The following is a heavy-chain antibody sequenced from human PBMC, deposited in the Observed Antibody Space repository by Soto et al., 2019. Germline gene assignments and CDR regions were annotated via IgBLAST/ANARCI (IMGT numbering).Heavy chain of an antibody. D-gene: IGHD2-2*01. V-gene: IGHV4-61*08. J-gene: IGHJ4*02. Sequence: QVQLQEAGPGLVKPSDALSLTCTVSGASVSSIGYYWSWVRQPPGKGLEWLGYVSYRGSTNYNPSLKCRIAISLDTSKKLFSLSLSSVTAADTAVYYCARTRLGRVVAHFDYWGQGTLFSVSS. CDR1: GASVSSIGYY. CDR2: VSYRGST. CDR3: ARTRLGRVVAHFDY.